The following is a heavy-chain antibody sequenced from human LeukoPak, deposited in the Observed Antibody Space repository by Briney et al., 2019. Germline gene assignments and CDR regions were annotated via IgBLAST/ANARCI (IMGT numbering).Heavy chain of an antibody. CDR3: ARGKRIFDL. J-gene: IGHJ4*02. V-gene: IGHV3-11*01. Sequence: GGSLRLSCAGFGFTFRDFYMSWIRQAPGRGPEWVSYMSNNGYSVYYSASVKGRFTMSRDNGNSPLFLQMDSLRVDDTAVYYCARGKRIFDLWGQGVLVAVSS. CDR1: GFTFRDFY. CDR2: MSNNGYSV. D-gene: IGHD6-25*01.